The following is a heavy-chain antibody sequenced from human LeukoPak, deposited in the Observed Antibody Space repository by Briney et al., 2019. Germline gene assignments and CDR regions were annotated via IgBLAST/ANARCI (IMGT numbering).Heavy chain of an antibody. CDR2: IRSKANSYAT. J-gene: IGHJ3*02. V-gene: IGHV3-73*01. D-gene: IGHD3-9*01. Sequence: GGSLRLSCAASGFTFSGSAMHWVRQASGKGLEWVGRIRSKANSYATAYAASVKGRFTISRDDSKNTAYLQMNSLRAEDTAVYYCARGLRYSALPDIWGQGTMVTVSS. CDR1: GFTFSGSA. CDR3: ARGLRYSALPDI.